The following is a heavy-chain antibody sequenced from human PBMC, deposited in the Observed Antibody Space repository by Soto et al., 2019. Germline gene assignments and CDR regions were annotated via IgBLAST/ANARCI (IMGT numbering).Heavy chain of an antibody. CDR2: LYYTGST. V-gene: IGHV4-30-4*01. J-gene: IGHJ4*02. Sequence: SETLSLTCTVSGGSINSGDYYWSWIRQPPGKGLEWIGNLYYTGSTYCNPSLKSRVTISVDTSKKQFSLMVTSVTAADTAVYYCARYRYSDSLKEYYFDYWGQGTLVTVSS. D-gene: IGHD3-22*01. CDR3: ARYRYSDSLKEYYFDY. CDR1: GGSINSGDYY.